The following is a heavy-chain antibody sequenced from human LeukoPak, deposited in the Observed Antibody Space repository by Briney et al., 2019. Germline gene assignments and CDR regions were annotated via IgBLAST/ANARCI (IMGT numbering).Heavy chain of an antibody. V-gene: IGHV4-38-2*01. Sequence: GSLRLFCAASGFTFSSYAMSWVRQAPGKGLEWIGTFNPSGNTYHNPSLKSRITISVDTSKNQFSLKLSSVTAADTAVYYCAAEFSAYDPFDSWGQGTLVTVSS. CDR2: FNPSGNT. D-gene: IGHD3-3*01. CDR1: GFTFSSYA. J-gene: IGHJ4*02. CDR3: AAEFSAYDPFDS.